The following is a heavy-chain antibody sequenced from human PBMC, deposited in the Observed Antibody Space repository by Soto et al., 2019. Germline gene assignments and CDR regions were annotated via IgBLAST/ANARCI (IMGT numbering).Heavy chain of an antibody. D-gene: IGHD6-13*01. Sequence: GASVKVSCKASGYTFTSYYMHWVRQAPGQGLEWMGVINPSGGSTDYAQKSQDRVTMTRDTSTSTVYMELSSLRSEDTAVYYCARDRGRAAAGEYHYYGMDVWGQGTTVTVSS. CDR2: INPSGGST. V-gene: IGHV1-46*01. CDR1: GYTFTSYY. CDR3: ARDRGRAAAGEYHYYGMDV. J-gene: IGHJ6*02.